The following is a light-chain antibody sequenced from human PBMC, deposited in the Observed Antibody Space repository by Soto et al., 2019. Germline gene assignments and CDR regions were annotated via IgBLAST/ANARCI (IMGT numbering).Light chain of an antibody. CDR2: VNN. CDR3: ATWDASLNGWV. CDR1: SSNIGTNT. Sequence: QSVLTQPPSASGTPGQRVTMSCSGSSSNIGTNTVNWYQQLPGMAPKLLIYVNNQRPSGVPDRFSGSKSGTSASLAISGLQSEDEADYYCATWDASLNGWVFGGGTKLTVL. J-gene: IGLJ3*02. V-gene: IGLV1-44*01.